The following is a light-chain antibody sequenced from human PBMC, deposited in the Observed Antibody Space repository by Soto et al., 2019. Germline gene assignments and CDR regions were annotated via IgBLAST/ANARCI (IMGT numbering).Light chain of an antibody. J-gene: IGKJ5*01. V-gene: IGKV1-33*01. CDR3: QQAASFPIT. CDR1: QDISNY. Sequence: DIHITHSPSSLSSSVLDILTVTCRASQDISNYLNWYQQKPGKAPKLLIYDASNLETGVPSRFSGSGSGTDFTLTINGLQPEDFATYYCQQAASFPITFGQGTRLEIK. CDR2: DAS.